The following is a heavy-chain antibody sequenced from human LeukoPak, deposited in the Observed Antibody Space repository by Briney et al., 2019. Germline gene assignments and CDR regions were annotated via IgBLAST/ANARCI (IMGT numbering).Heavy chain of an antibody. V-gene: IGHV3-33*01. CDR3: ARDAVDTAYDY. CDR1: GFTFSSYG. Sequence: GGSLRLSCAASGFTFSSYGMHWVRQAPGKGLEWVAVIWYDGSNKYYADSVKGRFTISRDNSKNTLYLQMNSLRAEDTAVYYCARDAVDTAYDYWGQGTLVTVSS. CDR2: IWYDGSNK. D-gene: IGHD5-18*01. J-gene: IGHJ4*02.